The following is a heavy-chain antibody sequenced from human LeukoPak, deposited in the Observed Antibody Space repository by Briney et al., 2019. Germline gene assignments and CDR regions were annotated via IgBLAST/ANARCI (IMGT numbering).Heavy chain of an antibody. CDR3: ARVLLSSGSST. CDR1: GGSISSYY. J-gene: IGHJ5*02. V-gene: IGHV4-59*01. CDR2: VYYSGIT. D-gene: IGHD3-22*01. Sequence: PSETLSLTCTVSGGSISSYYYNWIRQPPGKGLEWIGYVYYSGITNFNPFLKSRVTMSVDTSKNQFSLKVSSVTAADTAVYYCARVLLSSGSSTWGQGTLVTVSS.